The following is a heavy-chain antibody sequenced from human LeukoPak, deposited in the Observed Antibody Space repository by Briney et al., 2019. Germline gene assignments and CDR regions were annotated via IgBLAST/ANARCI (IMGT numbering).Heavy chain of an antibody. CDR2: IYNSGST. CDR3: ARTAMGAFDI. CDR1: GFTVSSYY. D-gene: IGHD5-18*01. V-gene: IGHV3-53*01. J-gene: IGHJ3*02. Sequence: AGSLRLSCAASGFTVSSYYMSWVRQAPGKGLEWVSVIYNSGSTYYEDSVKGRFTISRDNSKNTLYLQMNSLRAEDTAVYYCARTAMGAFDIWGQGTMVTVSS.